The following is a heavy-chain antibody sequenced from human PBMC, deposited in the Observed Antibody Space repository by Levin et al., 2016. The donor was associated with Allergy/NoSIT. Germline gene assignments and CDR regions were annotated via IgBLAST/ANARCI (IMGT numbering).Heavy chain of an antibody. CDR1: GYTFTGYY. J-gene: IGHJ6*02. V-gene: IGHV1-2*02. D-gene: IGHD2-2*02. CDR3: ARDEGYCSSTSCYSLDYYGMDV. CDR2: INPNSGGT. Sequence: ASVKVSCKASGYTFTGYYMHWVRQAPGQGLEWMGWINPNSGGTNYAQKFQGRVTMTRDTSISTAYMELSRLRSDDTAVYYCARDEGYCSSTSCYSLDYYGMDVWGQGTTVTVSS.